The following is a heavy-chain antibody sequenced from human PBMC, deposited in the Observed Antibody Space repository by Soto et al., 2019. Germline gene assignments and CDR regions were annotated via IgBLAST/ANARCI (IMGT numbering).Heavy chain of an antibody. CDR2: MKKDGSQK. J-gene: IGHJ5*02. CDR3: ARDWFDA. V-gene: IGHV3-7*01. Sequence: GGSLRLSCVASGFTFSNYWMSWVRQAPGKGLEWVANMKKDGSQKYYVDSVKGRFTISRDNARNSLYLQMNSLRVEDTAVYYCARDWFDAWGQGTLVTVAS. CDR1: GFTFSNYW.